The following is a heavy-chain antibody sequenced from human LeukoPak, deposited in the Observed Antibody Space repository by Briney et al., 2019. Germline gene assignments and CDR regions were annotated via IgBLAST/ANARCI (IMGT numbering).Heavy chain of an antibody. CDR2: ISSSGYI. Sequence: GGSLRLSCAASGFTFSSYWMSWVRQAPGKGLEWVSSISSSGYIYYADSVQGRFTTSRDNAKNSLYLQMNSLRAEDTAVYYCARAPTKHDAFDIWGQGTVVTVSS. V-gene: IGHV3-21*01. CDR1: GFTFSSYW. J-gene: IGHJ3*02. CDR3: ARAPTKHDAFDI.